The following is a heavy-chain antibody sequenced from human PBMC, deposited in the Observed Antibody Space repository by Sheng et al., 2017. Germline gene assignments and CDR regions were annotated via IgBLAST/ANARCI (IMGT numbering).Heavy chain of an antibody. CDR2: ISGSGGST. D-gene: IGHD6-19*01. CDR1: GFTFSSYA. V-gene: IGHV3-23*01. Sequence: EVQLLESGGGLVQPGGSLRLSCAASGFTFSSYAMSWVRQAPGKGLEWVSAISGSGGSTYYADSVKGRFTISRDNSKNTLYLQMNSLRAEDTAVYYCAKDTQSSLQWLAYYFDYWGQGTLVTVSS. CDR3: AKDTQSSLQWLAYYFDY. J-gene: IGHJ4*02.